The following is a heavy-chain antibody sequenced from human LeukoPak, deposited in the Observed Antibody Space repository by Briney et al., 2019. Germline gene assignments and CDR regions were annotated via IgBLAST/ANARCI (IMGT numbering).Heavy chain of an antibody. D-gene: IGHD3-3*01. CDR1: GVSISSYY. CDR3: ARGYSYDFWSGYREYYFDG. Sequence: SETLSLTCTVSGVSISSYYWSWIRQPPGKGLEWVGSIYYSGSTNYNPSLKSRVTISVDTSTNQLSLKLSSVTAADTAVYYCARGYSYDFWSGYREYYFDGWGQGTLVTVSS. J-gene: IGHJ4*02. CDR2: IYYSGST. V-gene: IGHV4-59*01.